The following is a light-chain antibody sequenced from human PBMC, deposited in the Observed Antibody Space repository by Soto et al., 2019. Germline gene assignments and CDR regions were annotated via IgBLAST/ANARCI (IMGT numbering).Light chain of an antibody. J-gene: IGLJ3*02. CDR3: QSNDTNYWV. Sequence: NFMLTQPHSVSESPGKTVTISCTRSSGRIAGDFVQWYQQRPGSSPTTVIYEDNQRPSGVPDRFSGSIDSSSNSASLTISGLKTEDEADYYCQSNDTNYWVFGGGTTLTVL. CDR1: SGRIAGDF. V-gene: IGLV6-57*01. CDR2: EDN.